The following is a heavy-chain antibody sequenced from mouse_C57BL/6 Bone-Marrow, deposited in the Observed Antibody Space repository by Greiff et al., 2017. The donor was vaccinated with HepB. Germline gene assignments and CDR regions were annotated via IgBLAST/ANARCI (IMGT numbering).Heavy chain of an antibody. CDR2: IHPNSGST. J-gene: IGHJ1*03. CDR3: ARRTTVVHYWYFDV. CDR1: GYTFTSYW. Sequence: QVQLKQPGAELVKPGASVKLSCKASGYTFTSYWMHWVKQRPGQGLEWIGMIHPNSGSTNYNEKFKSKATLTVDKSSSTAYMQLSSLTSEDSAVYYCARRTTVVHYWYFDVWGTGTTVTVSS. V-gene: IGHV1-64*01. D-gene: IGHD1-1*01.